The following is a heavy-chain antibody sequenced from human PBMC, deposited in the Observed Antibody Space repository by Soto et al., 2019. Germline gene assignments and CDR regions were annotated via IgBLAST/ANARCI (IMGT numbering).Heavy chain of an antibody. D-gene: IGHD6-13*01. J-gene: IGHJ5*02. V-gene: IGHV4-39*01. CDR1: GGSMKSSSYY. CDR2: IYYDGST. CDR3: ARHGTPSWSRAWFDP. Sequence: QLQLQESGPGLVKPSETLALTCTVSGGSMKSSSYYWGWIRQPPGKGLEWIGSIYYDGSTYYNPSLKSRVPISVDTSQTPLSLKASSVTAADTAVYFCARHGTPSWSRAWFDPWGQGTLVTVS.